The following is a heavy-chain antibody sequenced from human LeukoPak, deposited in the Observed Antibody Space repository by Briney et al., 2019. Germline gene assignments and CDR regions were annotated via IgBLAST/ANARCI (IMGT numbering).Heavy chain of an antibody. CDR3: ARSPSSSWLKRWGVFDI. CDR1: GRSISSNY. D-gene: IGHD6-13*01. J-gene: IGHJ3*02. V-gene: IGHV4-59*10. CDR2: IYTRGSP. Sequence: SETLSLTCTVYGRSISSNYWGWIRQPAGRGLEWIGRIYTRGSPNYNPSLKSQVTMPVDTPQNQFSLKLSSVTAADTAVYYCARSPSSSWLKRWGVFDIWGQGTMVTVSS.